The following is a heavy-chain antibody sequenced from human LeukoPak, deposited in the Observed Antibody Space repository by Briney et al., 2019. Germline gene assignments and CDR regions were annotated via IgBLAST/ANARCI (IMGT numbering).Heavy chain of an antibody. CDR2: ISSSSSYI. CDR3: AREDDSGWTVDY. CDR1: GFTFSSYS. D-gene: IGHD6-19*01. V-gene: IGHV3-21*01. Sequence: GGSLRLSCAASGFTFSSYSMNWVRQAPGKGLEWVSSISSSSSYIYYADSVKGRFTISRDNAKNSLYLQMNSLRAEDTAAYYCAREDDSGWTVDYWGQGTLVTVSS. J-gene: IGHJ4*02.